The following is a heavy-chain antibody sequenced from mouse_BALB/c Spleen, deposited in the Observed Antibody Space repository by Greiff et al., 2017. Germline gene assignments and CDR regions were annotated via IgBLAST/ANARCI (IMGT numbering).Heavy chain of an antibody. CDR3: ARELRAYFDV. Sequence: VQRVESGAELVRPGTSVKVSCKASGYAFTNYLIEWVKQRPGQGLEWIGVINPGSGGTNYNEKFKGKATLTADKSSSTAYMQLSSLTSDDSAVYFCARELRAYFDVWGAGTTVTVSS. V-gene: IGHV1-54*01. J-gene: IGHJ1*01. CDR2: INPGSGGT. CDR1: GYAFTNYL. D-gene: IGHD1-1*01.